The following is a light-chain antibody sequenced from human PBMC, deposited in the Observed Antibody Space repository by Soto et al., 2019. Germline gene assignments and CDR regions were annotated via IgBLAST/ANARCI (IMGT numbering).Light chain of an antibody. CDR2: DAS. CDR3: QQRSNWPLT. J-gene: IGKJ5*01. Sequence: IVCTQAPATLSFAPGPGAALAPRASQSVSSYLAWYQQKAGQAPRLLIYDASNRATGIPARFSGSGSGTDFTLTISSLEPEDFAVYYCQQRSNWPLTFGQGTRLEIK. CDR1: QSVSSY. V-gene: IGKV3-11*01.